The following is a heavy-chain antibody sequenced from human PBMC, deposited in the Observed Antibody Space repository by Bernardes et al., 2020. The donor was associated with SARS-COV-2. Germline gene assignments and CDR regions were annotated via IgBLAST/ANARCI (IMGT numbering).Heavy chain of an antibody. CDR3: ARLFTMIPNSPAFDI. CDR2: IYYSGST. V-gene: IGHV4-59*08. Sequence: SETLSLTCTVSGGSISSYYWSWIRQPPGKGLEWIGYIYYSGSTNYNPSLKSRVTISVDTSKNQFSLKLSSVTAADTAVYYCARLFTMIPNSPAFDIWGQGTMVTVSS. CDR1: GGSISSYY. D-gene: IGHD3-22*01. J-gene: IGHJ3*02.